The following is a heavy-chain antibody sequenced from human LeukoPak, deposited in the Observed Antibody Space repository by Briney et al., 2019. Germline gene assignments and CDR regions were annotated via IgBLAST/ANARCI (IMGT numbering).Heavy chain of an antibody. CDR1: GYTFTGYY. Sequence: ASAKVSCKASGYTFTGYYMHWVRQAPGQGLEWMGWINPNSGGTNYAQKFQGRVTMTRDTSISTAYMELSRLRSDDTAVYYCARDIVKDRFWSETSYYFDYWGQGTLVTVSS. J-gene: IGHJ4*02. CDR2: INPNSGGT. CDR3: ARDIVKDRFWSETSYYFDY. V-gene: IGHV1-2*02. D-gene: IGHD3-3*01.